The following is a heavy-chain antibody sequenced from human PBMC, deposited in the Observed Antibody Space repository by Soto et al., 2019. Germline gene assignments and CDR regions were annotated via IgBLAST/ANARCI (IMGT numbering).Heavy chain of an antibody. CDR1: GGSISPYY. J-gene: IGHJ5*01. V-gene: IGHV4-59*01. Sequence: QVQLQESGPGLVKPSETLSLTCTVSGGSISPYYWSWIRQPPGKGLEWIGYIYYSGSPNYNPSLKSRATKSVDPSKNQFSRKLSAVTAADTAVYYCAREGYRSGWSGIGALNWFDSWGQGTLVTVSS. D-gene: IGHD6-19*01. CDR3: AREGYRSGWSGIGALNWFDS. CDR2: IYYSGSP.